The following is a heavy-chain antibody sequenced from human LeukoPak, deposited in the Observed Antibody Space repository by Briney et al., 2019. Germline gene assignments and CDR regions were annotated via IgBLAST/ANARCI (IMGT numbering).Heavy chain of an antibody. CDR2: IYHSGST. CDR1: GYSISSGYY. J-gene: IGHJ6*03. V-gene: IGHV4-38-2*02. D-gene: IGHD2/OR15-2a*01. CDR3: ARNDYFRTPKDYYYYMDV. Sequence: SETLSLTCTVSGYSISSGYYWGWIRQPPGKGLEWIGSIYHSGSTNYNPSLKSRVTISVDTSKNQFSLKLSSVTAADTAVYYCARNDYFRTPKDYYYYMDVWGKGTTVTVSS.